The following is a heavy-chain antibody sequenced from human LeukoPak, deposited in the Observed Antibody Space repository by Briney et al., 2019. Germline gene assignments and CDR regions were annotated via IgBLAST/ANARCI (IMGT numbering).Heavy chain of an antibody. CDR2: IYYSGST. CDR1: GGSISSSSYY. D-gene: IGHD3-10*01. V-gene: IGHV4-39*01. J-gene: IGHJ5*02. CDR3: ARQKRYYGSGNWFDP. Sequence: PSETLSLTCTVSGGSISSSSYYWGWIRQPPGKGLEWIGSIYYSGSTYYNPSLKSRVTISVDTSKNQFSLKLSSVTAADTAVYYCARQKRYYGSGNWFDPWGQGTLVTVSS.